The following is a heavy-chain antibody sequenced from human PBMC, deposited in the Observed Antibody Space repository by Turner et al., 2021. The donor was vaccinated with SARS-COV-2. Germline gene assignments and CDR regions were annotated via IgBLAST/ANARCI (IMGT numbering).Heavy chain of an antibody. D-gene: IGHD4-17*01. J-gene: IGHJ4*02. V-gene: IGHV3-74*01. CDR1: GFTFRNYW. CDR3: ARGVAVYGEHRPLDY. CDR2: ITSDGTST. Sequence: EVQPVESGGGLVPPGVSLRPSCSASGFTFRNYWMPWVRQAPGEGLVCVSHITSDGTSTSYADAVKGRFTISRDNAKNTLYLQMNSLGAEDTAVYYCARGVAVYGEHRPLDYWGQGTLVTVSS.